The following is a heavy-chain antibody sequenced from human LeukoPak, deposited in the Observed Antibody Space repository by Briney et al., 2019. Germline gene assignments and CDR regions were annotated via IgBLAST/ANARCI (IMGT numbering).Heavy chain of an antibody. D-gene: IGHD5-24*01. CDR3: ARTREMATISYFDY. Sequence: GGSLRLSCAASGFTFSSYEMNWVRQAPGRGLEWVSYISSSDGTIYYADSVKGRFTISRDNAKNSLYLQMNSLRAGDTAVYYCARTREMATISYFDYWGQGTLVTVSS. CDR1: GFTFSSYE. V-gene: IGHV3-48*03. CDR2: ISSSDGTI. J-gene: IGHJ4*02.